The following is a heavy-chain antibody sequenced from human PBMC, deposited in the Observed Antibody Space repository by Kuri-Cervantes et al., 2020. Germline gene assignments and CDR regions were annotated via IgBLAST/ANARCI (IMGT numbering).Heavy chain of an antibody. CDR2: ISAYNGNT. D-gene: IGHD3-3*01. CDR3: ARSLRFLEWNDAFDI. Sequence: ASVKVSCKASGYTFTSYGISWVRQAPGQGLEWMGWISAYNGNTNYAQKLQGRVTMTTDTSTSTAYMELRSLRSDDTAVYYCARSLRFLEWNDAFDIWGQGTMVTVSS. CDR1: GYTFTSYG. V-gene: IGHV1-18*01. J-gene: IGHJ3*02.